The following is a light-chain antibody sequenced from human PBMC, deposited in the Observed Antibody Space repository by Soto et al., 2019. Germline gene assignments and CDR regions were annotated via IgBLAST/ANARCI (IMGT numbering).Light chain of an antibody. V-gene: IGKV1-9*01. CDR2: AAS. CDR1: LGISTY. Sequence: DIQLTQSPSFLSASVGDRVTITCRASLGISTYLAWYQQKPGKAPNLLIYAASTLQSGVPSIFSGSGSGTEFTLTISSLQPEDFATYYCQQVNSYTFGPGTKVDIK. CDR3: QQVNSYT. J-gene: IGKJ3*01.